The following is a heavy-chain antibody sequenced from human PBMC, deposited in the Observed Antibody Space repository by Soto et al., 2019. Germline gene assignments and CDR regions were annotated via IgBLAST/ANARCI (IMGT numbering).Heavy chain of an antibody. V-gene: IGHV3-48*02. J-gene: IGHJ6*02. CDR3: AREAAAGDYTYYYYGMDV. Sequence: PGGSLRLSCAASGFTFSSYSMNWVRQAPGKGLEWVSYISSSSSTIYYADSVKGRFTISRDNAKNSLYLQMNSLRDEDTAVYYCAREAAAGDYTYYYYGMDVWGQGTTVTVSS. CDR1: GFTFSSYS. D-gene: IGHD6-13*01. CDR2: ISSSSSTI.